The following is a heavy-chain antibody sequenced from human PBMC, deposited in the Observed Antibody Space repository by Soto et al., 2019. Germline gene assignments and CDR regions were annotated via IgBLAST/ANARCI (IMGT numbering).Heavy chain of an antibody. CDR2: INAGNGNT. CDR3: AKDAYSYGSVDY. V-gene: IGHV1-3*01. CDR1: GYTFTSYA. Sequence: ASVKVSCKASGYTFTSYAMHWVRQAPGQRLEWMGWINAGNGNTKYSQKFQGRVTITRDTSASTAYMELSSLRSEDTAVYYCAKDAYSYGSVDYWGQGTLVTVSS. D-gene: IGHD5-18*01. J-gene: IGHJ4*02.